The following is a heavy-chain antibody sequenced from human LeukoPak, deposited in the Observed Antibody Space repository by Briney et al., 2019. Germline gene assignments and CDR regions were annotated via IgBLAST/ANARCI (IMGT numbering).Heavy chain of an antibody. D-gene: IGHD1-14*01. V-gene: IGHV3-48*01. CDR2: ISSSTI. CDR3: AKATGYLL. Sequence: GGSLRLSCAASGFTFSSYSMNWVRQAPGKGLEWVSYISSSTIYYADSVKGRFTISRDNSENTLFLRMNSLRAEDTAVYYCAKATGYLLWGQGTLVIVSS. CDR1: GFTFSSYS. J-gene: IGHJ4*02.